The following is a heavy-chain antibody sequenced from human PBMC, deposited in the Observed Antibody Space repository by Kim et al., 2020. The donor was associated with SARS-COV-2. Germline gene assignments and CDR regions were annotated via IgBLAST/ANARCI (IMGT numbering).Heavy chain of an antibody. J-gene: IGHJ4*02. CDR3: ARPLASGYPDY. Sequence: LSLTCAASGFTFSSYGMHWVRQAPGKGLEWVAVIWYDGSNKYYADSVKGRFTISRDNSKNTLYLQMNSLRAEDTAVYYCARPLASGYPDYWGQGTLVTVSS. V-gene: IGHV3-33*01. D-gene: IGHD3-22*01. CDR2: IWYDGSNK. CDR1: GFTFSSYG.